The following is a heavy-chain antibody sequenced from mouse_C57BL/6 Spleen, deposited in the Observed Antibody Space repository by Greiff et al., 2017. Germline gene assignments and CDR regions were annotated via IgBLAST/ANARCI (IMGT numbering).Heavy chain of an antibody. CDR1: GYTFTDYY. V-gene: IGHV1-26*01. CDR2: INPNNGGT. Sequence: EVQLQQSGPELVKPGASVKISCKASGYTFTDYYMNWVKQSHGKSLEWIGDINPNNGGTSYNQKFKGKATLTVDKSSSTAYMELRSLTSEDSAVYYCARGYYSNHYYAMDYWGQGTSVTVSS. CDR3: ARGYYSNHYYAMDY. J-gene: IGHJ4*01. D-gene: IGHD2-5*01.